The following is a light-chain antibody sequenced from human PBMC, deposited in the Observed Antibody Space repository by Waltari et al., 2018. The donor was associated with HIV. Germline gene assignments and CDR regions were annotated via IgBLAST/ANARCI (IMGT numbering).Light chain of an antibody. Sequence: QSALTQPASVSGSPGQSITISCSGTRSDVGNSDSVSWYQQHPGKAPRLMIYDVPNRPSGVSFRFSGSKSDNTASLIISGLQAEDEADYYCSAYTTDNTLVFGTGTRVTVL. CDR1: RSDVGNSDS. CDR2: DVP. V-gene: IGLV2-14*03. J-gene: IGLJ1*01. CDR3: SAYTTDNTLV.